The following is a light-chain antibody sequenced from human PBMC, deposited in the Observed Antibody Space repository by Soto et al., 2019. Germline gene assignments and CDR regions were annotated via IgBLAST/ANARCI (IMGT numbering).Light chain of an antibody. V-gene: IGLV2-14*01. Sequence: QSVLTQPASVSGSPGQSITISCTGSSSDVGAYDYVSWYQQHPGKAPKFMLYEVSNRPSGLSDRFSGSKSGNTASLTISGLQAEDEADYYCSSFTSSNTWVFGGGTQLTVL. CDR3: SSFTSSNTWV. CDR1: SSDVGAYDY. CDR2: EVS. J-gene: IGLJ3*02.